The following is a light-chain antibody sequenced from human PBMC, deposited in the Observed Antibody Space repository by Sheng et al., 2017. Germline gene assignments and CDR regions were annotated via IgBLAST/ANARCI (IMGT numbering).Light chain of an antibody. CDR1: QDISTY. CDR3: QQYYNYPPLT. J-gene: IGKJ4*01. Sequence: AIRMTQSPPSLSASTGDRVTITCRASQDISTYLAWYQHKPRKAPKLLIYAASTLQSGVPSRFIGSGSGTDFTLTINSLQSEDFATYYCQQYYNYPPLTFGGGPRWRSN. V-gene: IGKV1-8*01. CDR2: AAS.